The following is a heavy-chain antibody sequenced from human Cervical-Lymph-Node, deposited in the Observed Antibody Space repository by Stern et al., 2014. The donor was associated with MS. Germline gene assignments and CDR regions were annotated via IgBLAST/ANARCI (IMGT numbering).Heavy chain of an antibody. Sequence: EVQLVESGGGLIQPGGSLRLSCAASGFTVSSNYMSWVRQAPGKGLEWVSVIYSGGSPYSADSVKGRVRIACAHSTAQLYLQMNSLRAEDTAVYYCALLRDFDWLYWGQGTLVTVSS. J-gene: IGHJ4*02. CDR1: GFTVSSNY. D-gene: IGHD3-9*01. CDR2: IYSGGSP. CDR3: ALLRDFDWLY. V-gene: IGHV3-53*01.